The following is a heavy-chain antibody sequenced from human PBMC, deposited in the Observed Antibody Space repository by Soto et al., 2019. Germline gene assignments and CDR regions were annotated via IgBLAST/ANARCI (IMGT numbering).Heavy chain of an antibody. Sequence: EMHLLESGGGLVQPGGSLRLSCAASGFTFSTYAMSWVRQAPGKGLEWVSTLSRSGNTYYADSVKGRFTISRDNSKNTLYLQMSSLRAEDTAIYYCTREIWGGPLDYWGQGTLVTVSS. J-gene: IGHJ4*02. D-gene: IGHD3-16*01. CDR2: LSRSGNT. CDR1: GFTFSTYA. CDR3: TREIWGGPLDY. V-gene: IGHV3-23*01.